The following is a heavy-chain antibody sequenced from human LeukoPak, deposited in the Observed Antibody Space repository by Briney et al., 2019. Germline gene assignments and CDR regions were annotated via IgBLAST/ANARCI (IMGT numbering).Heavy chain of an antibody. CDR1: GFTFSGSA. Sequence: GGSLRLSXAASGFTFSGSAMHWVRQASGKGLEWVGRIRSKANSYATAYAASVKGRFTISRDDSKNTAYLQMNSLKTEDTAVYYCTRQTYDILTGYYTFDYWGQGTLVTVCS. CDR2: IRSKANSYAT. V-gene: IGHV3-73*01. CDR3: TRQTYDILTGYYTFDY. D-gene: IGHD3-9*01. J-gene: IGHJ4*02.